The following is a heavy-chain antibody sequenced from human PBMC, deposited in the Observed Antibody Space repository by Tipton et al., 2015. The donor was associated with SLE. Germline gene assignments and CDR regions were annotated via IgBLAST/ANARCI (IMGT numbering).Heavy chain of an antibody. CDR3: ATSRDFWSGYPYYFDY. D-gene: IGHD3-3*01. Sequence: TLSLTCTVSGGSISGHYWSWIRQPPGMGLEWIGYIYYSGSTNYNPSLKSRVTISVDTSKNQFSLKLSSVTAADTAVYYCATSRDFWSGYPYYFDYWGQGTLVTVSS. CDR2: IYYSGST. J-gene: IGHJ4*02. CDR1: GGSISGHY. V-gene: IGHV4-59*11.